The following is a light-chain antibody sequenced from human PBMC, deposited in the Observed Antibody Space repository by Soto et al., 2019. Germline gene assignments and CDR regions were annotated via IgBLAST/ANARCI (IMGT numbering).Light chain of an antibody. Sequence: DIQMTQSPSSLSASVGDRVTITRRASQGIRRDLGWFQQKPGKAPKRLIYAAGSLESGVPSRFSGSGSGTEFTLTISSLQPEDFATYFCLQHKTYPWTFGQGTKVEIK. CDR3: LQHKTYPWT. V-gene: IGKV1-17*01. CDR1: QGIRRD. J-gene: IGKJ1*01. CDR2: AAG.